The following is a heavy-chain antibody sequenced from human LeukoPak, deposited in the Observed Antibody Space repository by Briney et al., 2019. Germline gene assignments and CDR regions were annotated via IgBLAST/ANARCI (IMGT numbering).Heavy chain of an antibody. CDR2: ISGSGGST. Sequence: GGTLRLSCAASGFTFSSYGMSWVRQAPGKGLEWVSAISGSGGSTYYADSVKGRFTISRDNSKNTLYLQMNSLRAEDTAVYYCANLHGRIWSGEFNWFDPWGQGTLVTVSS. J-gene: IGHJ5*02. D-gene: IGHD3-10*01. CDR3: ANLHGRIWSGEFNWFDP. V-gene: IGHV3-23*01. CDR1: GFTFSSYG.